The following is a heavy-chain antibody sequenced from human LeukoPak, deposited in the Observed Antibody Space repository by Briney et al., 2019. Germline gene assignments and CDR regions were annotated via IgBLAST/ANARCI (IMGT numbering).Heavy chain of an antibody. CDR3: ARARREGVGGYYYYYYMDV. Sequence: ASVKVSRKASGGTFSSYAISWVRQAPGQGLEWKGGIIPIFGTANYAQKFQGSVTITTDESTRTAYMELSSLRSEDTAVYYCARARREGVGGYYYYYYMDVWGKGTTVTVSS. CDR2: IIPIFGTA. CDR1: GGTFSSYA. V-gene: IGHV1-69*05. D-gene: IGHD1-26*01. J-gene: IGHJ6*03.